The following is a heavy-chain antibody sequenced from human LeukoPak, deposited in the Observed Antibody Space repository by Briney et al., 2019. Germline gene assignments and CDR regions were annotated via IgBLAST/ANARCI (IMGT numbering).Heavy chain of an antibody. V-gene: IGHV4-34*01. CDR2: INHSGST. CDR3: ARYDYGDCWFDP. J-gene: IGHJ5*02. CDR1: GGSFSGYY. D-gene: IGHD4-17*01. Sequence: SETLSLTCAVYGGSFSGYYWSWIRQPPGKGLEWIGEINHSGSTNYNPSLKSRVTISVDTSKNQFSLKLSSVTAADTALYYCARYDYGDCWFDPWGQGTLVTVSS.